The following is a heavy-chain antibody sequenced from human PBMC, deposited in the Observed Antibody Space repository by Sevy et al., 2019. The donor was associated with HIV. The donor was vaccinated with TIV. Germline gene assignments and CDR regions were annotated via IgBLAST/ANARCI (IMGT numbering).Heavy chain of an antibody. V-gene: IGHV4-59*01. J-gene: IGHJ5*02. D-gene: IGHD5-12*01. CDR3: ARAPPVRSGDDSLNWFDP. CDR2: IHYSGST. CDR1: GGPISSYY. Sequence: SQTLSLTCSVSGGPISSYYWSWIRQPPGKRLEWIGYIHYSGSTNYNPSLNSRLTISVDTSKNQFSLRPTSVTAAETAVYYCARAPPVRSGDDSLNWFDPWGQGILVTVSS.